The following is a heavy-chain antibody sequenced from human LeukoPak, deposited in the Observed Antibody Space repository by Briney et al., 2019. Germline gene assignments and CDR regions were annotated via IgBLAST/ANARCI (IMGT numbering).Heavy chain of an antibody. Sequence: GGSLRLSCVASGFTFSNYWMTWLRQAPGKGLEWVANIKEDGSATYYVDSVKGRFTISRDNAKNSLYLQMNSLRVEDTAVYYCARGGTQSPIDWGPGALVTVSS. V-gene: IGHV3-7*01. CDR2: IKEDGSAT. CDR1: GFTFSNYW. CDR3: ARGGTQSPID. J-gene: IGHJ4*02. D-gene: IGHD2/OR15-2a*01.